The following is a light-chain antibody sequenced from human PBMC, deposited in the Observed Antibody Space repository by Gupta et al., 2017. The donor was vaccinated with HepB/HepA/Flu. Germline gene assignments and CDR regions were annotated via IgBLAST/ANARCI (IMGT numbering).Light chain of an antibody. J-gene: IGKJ5*01. Sequence: DFVMTQSPPSLPVTPGEPASISCRSSQSLLHSNGYNYLDWYLQKPGQSPQLLIYLGSNRASGVPDRFSGSGSGTDFTLKISRVEAEDVGVYYCMQALQTRITFGQGTRLEIK. CDR3: MQALQTRIT. CDR1: QSLLHSNGYNY. CDR2: LGS. V-gene: IGKV2-28*01.